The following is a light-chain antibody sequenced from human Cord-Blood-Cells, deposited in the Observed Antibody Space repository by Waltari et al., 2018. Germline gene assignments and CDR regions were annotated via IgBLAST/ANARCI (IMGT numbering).Light chain of an antibody. CDR2: EVS. V-gene: IGLV2-14*01. J-gene: IGLJ2*01. CDR3: SSYTSSSTLV. Sequence: QSALTQPAAVSGSTGQSITIPCPGTSSDVGGYNNVPWYQQHTGKAPKLMIYEVSNRPSGVSNRFSGSKSGNTASLTISGLQAEDEADYYCSSYTSSSTLVFGGGTKLTVL. CDR1: SSDVGGYNN.